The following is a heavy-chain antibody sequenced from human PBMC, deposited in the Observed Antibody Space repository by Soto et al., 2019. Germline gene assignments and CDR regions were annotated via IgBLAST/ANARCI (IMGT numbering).Heavy chain of an antibody. CDR2: INHSGST. J-gene: IGHJ6*02. D-gene: IGHD3-3*01. CDR1: GGSFSGYY. Sequence: SETLSLTCAVYGGSFSGYYWSWIRQPPGKGLEWIGKINHSGSTNYNPSLKSRVTISVDTSKNQFSLKLSSVTAADTAVYYCARGSGDFWSGYRYYYYGMDVWGQGTTVTVSS. V-gene: IGHV4-34*01. CDR3: ARGSGDFWSGYRYYYYGMDV.